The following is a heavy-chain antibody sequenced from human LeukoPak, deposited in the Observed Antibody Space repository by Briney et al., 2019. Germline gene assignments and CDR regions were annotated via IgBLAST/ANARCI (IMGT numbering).Heavy chain of an antibody. CDR3: ARDRGYCSGGSCYYYYYYMDV. J-gene: IGHJ6*03. V-gene: IGHV1-2*02. CDR2: INPNSGGT. Sequence: ASVKVSCKASGYTFTGYYMHWVRQAPGQGLEWMGWINPNSGGTNYAQKFQGRVTMTRDTSISTAYMELSRLRSDDTAVYYCARDRGYCSGGSCYYYYYYMDVWGKGTTVTVSS. CDR1: GYTFTGYY. D-gene: IGHD2-15*01.